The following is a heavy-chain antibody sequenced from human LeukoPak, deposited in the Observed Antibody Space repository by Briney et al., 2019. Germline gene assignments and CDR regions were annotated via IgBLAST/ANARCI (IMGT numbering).Heavy chain of an antibody. CDR1: GGSISSSSYY. CDR2: IYYSGST. Sequence: SETLSLTCTVSGGSISSSSYYWGWIRQPPGKGLEWIRSIYYSGSTYYNPSLKSRVTISVDTSKNQFSLKLSSVTAADTAVYYCARTLRSTYYYDSSGYCFDYWGQGTLVTVS. D-gene: IGHD3-22*01. V-gene: IGHV4-39*01. J-gene: IGHJ4*02. CDR3: ARTLRSTYYYDSSGYCFDY.